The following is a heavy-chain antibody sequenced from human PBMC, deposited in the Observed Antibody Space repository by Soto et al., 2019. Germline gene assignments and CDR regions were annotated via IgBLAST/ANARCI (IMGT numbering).Heavy chain of an antibody. CDR2: ISYDGSNK. D-gene: IGHD6-13*01. V-gene: IGHV3-30*18. CDR1: GFTFSSYG. CDR3: AKDGQEQQIDY. Sequence: GGSLRLSCAASGFTFSSYGMHWVRQAPGKGLEWVAVISYDGSNKYYADSVKGRFTISRDNSKNTLYLQMNSLRAEDTAVYYCAKDGQEQQIDYWGQGTLVTVSS. J-gene: IGHJ4*02.